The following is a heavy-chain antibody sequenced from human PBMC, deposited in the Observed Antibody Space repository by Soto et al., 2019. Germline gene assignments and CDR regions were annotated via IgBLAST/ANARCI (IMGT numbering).Heavy chain of an antibody. CDR2: IKSKTDGGTT. D-gene: IGHD3-22*01. V-gene: IGHV3-15*07. J-gene: IGHJ1*01. CDR1: GFTFSNAW. Sequence: GGSLRLSCAASGFTFSNAWMNWVRQAPGKGLEWVGRIKSKTDGGTTDYAAPVKGRFTISRDDSKNTLYLQMNSLKTEDTAVYYCTVQAYYYDSSGYYYVVYFQHWGQGTLVTVSS. CDR3: TVQAYYYDSSGYYYVVYFQH.